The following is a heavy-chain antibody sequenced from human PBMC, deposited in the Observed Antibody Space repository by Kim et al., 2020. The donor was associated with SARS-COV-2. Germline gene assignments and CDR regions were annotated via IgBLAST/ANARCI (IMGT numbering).Heavy chain of an antibody. Sequence: GGSTSYAQKFQGRVTMTRDTSTSTVYMELSSLRSEDTAVYYCARGLPSWYWGQGTLVTVSS. J-gene: IGHJ4*02. CDR2: GGST. CDR3: ARGLPSWY. D-gene: IGHD4-17*01. V-gene: IGHV1-46*01.